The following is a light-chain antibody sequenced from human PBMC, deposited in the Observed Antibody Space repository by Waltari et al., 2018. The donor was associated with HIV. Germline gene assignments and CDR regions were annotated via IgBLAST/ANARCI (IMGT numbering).Light chain of an antibody. CDR2: GAS. V-gene: IGKV3-15*01. CDR3: QQYYDWPS. CDR1: QSVSSN. J-gene: IGKJ5*01. Sequence: EIVMTQSPATLSVSPGERATLSCRASQSVSSNLPWYLQKPGQAPRLLVSGASTRATGIPARFSGSGSGTEFTLTISSLQSEDFAVYYCQQYYDWPSFGQGTRLEIK.